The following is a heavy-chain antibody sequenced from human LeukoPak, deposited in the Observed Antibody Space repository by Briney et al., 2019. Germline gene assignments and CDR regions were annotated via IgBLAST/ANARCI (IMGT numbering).Heavy chain of an antibody. V-gene: IGHV3-7*01. J-gene: IGHJ4*02. CDR2: INQNGGEK. CDR1: GFTFSGYW. D-gene: IGHD4-17*01. CDR3: ARAPTTVTTFVY. Sequence: GGSLRLSCADSGFTFSGYWMNWVRQAPGKGLEWVANINQNGGEKYYVDSVKGRFTISRDNGKNSLYLQMNSLRAEDTAVYYCARAPTTVTTFVYWGQGTLVTVSS.